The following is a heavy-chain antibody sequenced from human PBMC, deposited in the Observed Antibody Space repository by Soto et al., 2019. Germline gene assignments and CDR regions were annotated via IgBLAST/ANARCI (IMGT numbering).Heavy chain of an antibody. CDR1: GYPFTSYD. J-gene: IGHJ6*02. D-gene: IGHD2-15*01. V-gene: IGHV1-8*01. CDR3: AREGSDYYYYGMDV. Sequence: ASVKVSCKASGYPFTSYDINWVRQATGQGLERMGWMNPNSGNTGYAQKFQGRVTMTRNTSISTAYVELSSLRSEDTAVYYCAREGSDYYYYGMDVWGQGTTVTVSS. CDR2: MNPNSGNT.